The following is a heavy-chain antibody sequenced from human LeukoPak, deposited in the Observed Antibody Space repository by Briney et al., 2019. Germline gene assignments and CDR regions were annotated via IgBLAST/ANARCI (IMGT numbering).Heavy chain of an antibody. CDR2: IKQDGSEK. CDR3: ARDGITITRDRGSSWYCDY. J-gene: IGHJ4*02. V-gene: IGHV3-7*01. CDR1: GFTFSSYW. D-gene: IGHD6-13*01. Sequence: GGSLRLSCAASGFTFSSYWMNWVRQAPGKGLEWVANIKQDGSEKYYVDSVKGRFTISRDNAKNSLYLQMNSLRAEDTAVYYCARDGITITRDRGSSWYCDYWGQGTLVTVSS.